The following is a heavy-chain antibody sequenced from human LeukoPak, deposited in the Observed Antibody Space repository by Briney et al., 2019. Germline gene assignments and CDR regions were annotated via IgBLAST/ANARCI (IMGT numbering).Heavy chain of an antibody. Sequence: ASVKVSCKASGYTFTSNYIHWVRQAPGQGLEWMGMIYPRDGSTSYAQEFQGRVTVTRDTSTSTVHMELSGLRSEDTAVYYCARDQEGFDYWGQGTLVTVSS. CDR1: GYTFTSNY. CDR3: ARDQEGFDY. J-gene: IGHJ4*02. CDR2: IYPRDGST. V-gene: IGHV1-46*01.